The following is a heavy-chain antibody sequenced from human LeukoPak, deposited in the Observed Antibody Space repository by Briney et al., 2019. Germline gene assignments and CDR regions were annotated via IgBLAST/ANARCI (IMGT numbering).Heavy chain of an antibody. CDR3: VRGVGVSRFNYLDP. CDR2: IWYDASNK. Sequence: PGRSLTLSCAASGFTFSSFGMHCVRQAPRKGLEWVADIWYDASNKYYADSVKGRFTISRDNSKNTLYLHMNSLRDDDTAVYYCVRGVGVSRFNYLDPWGQGTLVIVSS. D-gene: IGHD1-7*01. CDR1: GFTFSSFG. V-gene: IGHV3-33*01. J-gene: IGHJ5*02.